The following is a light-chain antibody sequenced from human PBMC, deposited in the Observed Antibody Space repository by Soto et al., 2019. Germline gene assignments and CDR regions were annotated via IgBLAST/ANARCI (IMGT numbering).Light chain of an antibody. Sequence: QSVLTQPPSVSGVPGQRVTISCSGSSSNIGANYDVHWYQQFAGRAPKLLIFADSSRPSGVPDRFSGSKSGSSASLAISGLQVEDEADYYCQSYDGSLAGVVFGGGTKLTVL. CDR3: QSYDGSLAGVV. CDR2: ADS. CDR1: SSNIGANYD. V-gene: IGLV1-40*01. J-gene: IGLJ2*01.